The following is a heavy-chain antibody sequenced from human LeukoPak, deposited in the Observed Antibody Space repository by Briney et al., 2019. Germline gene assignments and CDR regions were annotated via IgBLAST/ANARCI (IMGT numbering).Heavy chain of an antibody. J-gene: IGHJ6*03. CDR1: GYTFTGHY. D-gene: IGHD6-19*01. CDR2: ISPSSGDT. CDR3: ARAAIAVAGDYHYHYMDV. V-gene: IGHV1-2*02. Sequence: ASVKVSCKASGYTFTGHYMHWVRQAPGQGLEWMGWISPSSGDTDYAQRFRGRVTMTRDTSISTAYMELRRLRSDDTAVYYCARAAIAVAGDYHYHYMDVWGKGTTVTVSS.